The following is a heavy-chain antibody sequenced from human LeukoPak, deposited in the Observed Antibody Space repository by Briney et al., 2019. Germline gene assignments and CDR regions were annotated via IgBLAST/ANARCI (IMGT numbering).Heavy chain of an antibody. V-gene: IGHV1-18*01. CDR3: ARDSTWVRGVIPFDY. J-gene: IGHJ4*02. CDR1: GYTFTTYG. CDR2: ISGYNGNT. Sequence: GASVKVSCEASGYTFTTYGIGWVRQAPGQGLEWMGWISGYNGNTNYAQKFQGRVTMTTDTSTSTAYMELRSLRSDDTAVYYCARDSTWVRGVIPFDYWGQGTLVTVSS. D-gene: IGHD3-10*01.